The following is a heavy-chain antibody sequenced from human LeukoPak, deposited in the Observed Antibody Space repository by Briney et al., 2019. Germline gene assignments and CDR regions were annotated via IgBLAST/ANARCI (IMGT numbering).Heavy chain of an antibody. CDR1: GFTFSSYW. Sequence: GGSLRLSCAASGFTFSSYWMSWVRQAPGKGLEWVANIKQDGSEKYYVDSVKGRFTISRDNAKNSLYLQMNSLRAEDTAVYYCARDDKVSSGYDFWGGYYTAFWDYWGQGTLVTVSS. CDR2: IKQDGSEK. CDR3: ARDDKVSSGYDFWGGYYTAFWDY. V-gene: IGHV3-7*01. J-gene: IGHJ4*02. D-gene: IGHD3-3*01.